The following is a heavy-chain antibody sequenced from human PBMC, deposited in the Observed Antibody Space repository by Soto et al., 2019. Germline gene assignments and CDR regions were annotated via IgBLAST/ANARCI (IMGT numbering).Heavy chain of an antibody. CDR3: AAGYSYVEGFDY. Sequence: QVQLVQSGAEVKKPGSSVKVSCKASGGTFSSYAISWVRQAPGQGLEWMGGIIPIFGTANYAQKFQGRVTITAQESMSTAFMELSSLSSEDTAVYYFAAGYSYVEGFDYWGQGTLVTVSS. V-gene: IGHV1-69*12. CDR1: GGTFSSYA. CDR2: IIPIFGTA. J-gene: IGHJ4*02. D-gene: IGHD5-18*01.